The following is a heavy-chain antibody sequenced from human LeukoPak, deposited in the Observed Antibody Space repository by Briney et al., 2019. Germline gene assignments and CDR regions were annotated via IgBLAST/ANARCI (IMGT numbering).Heavy chain of an antibody. CDR3: ARCLDVTMVRGVLDY. J-gene: IGHJ4*02. V-gene: IGHV3-33*01. CDR1: GFPFSTYG. D-gene: IGHD3-10*01. CDR2: IWFDGSNK. Sequence: GRSLRLSCAASGFPFSTYGMHWVRQAPGKGLEWVAVIWFDGSNKDYGDSVKGRFTISRDNAKNSLYLQMNSLRAEDTALYYCARCLDVTMVRGVLDYWGQGTLVTVSS.